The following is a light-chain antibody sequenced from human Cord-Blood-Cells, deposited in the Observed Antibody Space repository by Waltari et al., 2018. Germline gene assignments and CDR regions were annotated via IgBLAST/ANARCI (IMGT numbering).Light chain of an antibody. CDR1: QSVSSY. CDR3: QQRSNWIT. V-gene: IGKV3-11*01. Sequence: EIVLTQSPATLSLSPGERATLSCRASQSVSSYLAWYQQKPGQAPRLLIYYASNRATGIPARFSGSGSGTDFTLTISSLEPEDFAVYYCQQRSNWITFGPGTKVDIK. J-gene: IGKJ3*01. CDR2: YAS.